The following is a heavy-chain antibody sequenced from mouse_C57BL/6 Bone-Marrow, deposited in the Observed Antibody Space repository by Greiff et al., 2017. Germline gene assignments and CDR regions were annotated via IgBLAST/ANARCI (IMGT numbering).Heavy chain of an antibody. J-gene: IGHJ4*01. Sequence: QVQLQQSGAELVKPGASVKLSCKASGYTFTSYWMHWVKQRPGQGLEWIGMIHPNSGSTNYNEKFKSKATLTVDKSSSTAYMQLSSLTSEDSAVYYCARSDYSNYHYAMDYWGQGTSVTVSS. V-gene: IGHV1-64*01. CDR3: ARSDYSNYHYAMDY. CDR2: IHPNSGST. CDR1: GYTFTSYW. D-gene: IGHD2-5*01.